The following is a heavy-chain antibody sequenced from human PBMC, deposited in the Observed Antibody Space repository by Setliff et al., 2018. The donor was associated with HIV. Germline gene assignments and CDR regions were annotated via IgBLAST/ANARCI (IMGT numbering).Heavy chain of an antibody. CDR1: GSTFSNYA. CDR2: ITGSGRTT. D-gene: IGHD3-16*01. Sequence: GGSLRLSCAASGSTFSNYAMSWVRQAPGKGLEWVSAITGSGRTTYYADSVKGRFTISRDNSKNTLSLQMNSLRAEDTAVYYCAKDYVENDYWGQGTLVTVSS. J-gene: IGHJ4*02. V-gene: IGHV3-23*01. CDR3: AKDYVENDY.